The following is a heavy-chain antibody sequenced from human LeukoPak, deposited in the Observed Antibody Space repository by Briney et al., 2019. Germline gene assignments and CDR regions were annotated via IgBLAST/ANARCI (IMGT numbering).Heavy chain of an antibody. CDR3: ARDHYSSGWDWFDP. CDR2: TYYRSKWYN. Sequence: SQTLSLTCAISGDSVSSNSAAWNWIRPSPSRGLEWLGRTYYRSKWYNDYAVSVKSRITTNPDTSKNQFSLQLNSVTPEDTAVYYCARDHYSSGWDWFDPWGQGTLVTVSS. V-gene: IGHV6-1*01. CDR1: GDSVSSNSAA. J-gene: IGHJ5*02. D-gene: IGHD6-19*01.